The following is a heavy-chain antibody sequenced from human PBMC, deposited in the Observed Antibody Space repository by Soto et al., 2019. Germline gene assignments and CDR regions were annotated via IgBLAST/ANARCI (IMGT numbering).Heavy chain of an antibody. J-gene: IGHJ4*02. V-gene: IGHV4-39*01. Sequence: SETLSLTCTLSGASITSTTYFWAWIRQPPGRGLEWVGSIYYSGKNHYNPSLKNRVTISVDRSKNHFSLQMTSVTAADTAVYYCAKNLPRTGRFDYWGQGTLVTVSS. CDR3: AKNLPRTGRFDY. CDR2: IYYSGKN. CDR1: GASITSTTYF.